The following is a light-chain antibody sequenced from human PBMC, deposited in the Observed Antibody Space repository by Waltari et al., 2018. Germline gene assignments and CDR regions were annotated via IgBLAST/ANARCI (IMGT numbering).Light chain of an antibody. J-gene: IGLJ2*01. CDR2: EVS. CDR3: SSYAGSNNLGV. Sequence: QSALTQPPSASGSPGQSVTISCTGTSSDVGGYNYVSWYQQHPGKAPKLMIYEVSQRPAGVPERFSGPKSGNTASLTVSGLQAEDEADYYCSSYAGSNNLGVFGGGTKLTVL. CDR1: SSDVGGYNY. V-gene: IGLV2-8*01.